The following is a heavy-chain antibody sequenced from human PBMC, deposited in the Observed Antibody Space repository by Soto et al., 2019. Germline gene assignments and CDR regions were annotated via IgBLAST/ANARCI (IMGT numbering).Heavy chain of an antibody. CDR2: INGNNGDT. CDR3: ARDVGLLRLCSTTARSLAA. V-gene: IGHV1-18*01. CDR1: RYTFTCYD. Sequence: GASVKVSCKDPRYTFTCYDSNWVCQATRQGLEWMGWINGNNGDTTYAEKFQGRVTMTTDTSTSTAYMELRNLRPEDTAVYFCARDVGLLRLCSTTARSLAAWGQGTLVTVSS. D-gene: IGHD2-2*01. J-gene: IGHJ5*02.